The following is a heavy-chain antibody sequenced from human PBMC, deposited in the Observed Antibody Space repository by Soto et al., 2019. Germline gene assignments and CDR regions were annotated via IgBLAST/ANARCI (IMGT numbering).Heavy chain of an antibody. Sequence: QVQLQESGPGLVKPSETLSLTCTVSGGSISSDYWSWIRQPPGKGLEWIGYIYYSGSTKYNPSLKSRVTISVDTSKNQFSLKVSSVTAADTAVYYCARHGDTAMALYYFDCWVQGTLVTVSS. D-gene: IGHD5-18*01. V-gene: IGHV4-59*08. J-gene: IGHJ4*02. CDR3: ARHGDTAMALYYFDC. CDR2: IYYSGST. CDR1: GGSISSDY.